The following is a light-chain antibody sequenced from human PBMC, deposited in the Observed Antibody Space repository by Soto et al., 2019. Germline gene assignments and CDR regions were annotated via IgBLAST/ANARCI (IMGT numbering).Light chain of an antibody. V-gene: IGKV1-5*03. J-gene: IGKJ1*01. CDR1: QSIDTW. CDR3: LQYNCYRG. Sequence: DIPMTQSPSTLSASLGDTVTITCRASQSIDTWLAWHQQKTGRAPKLLIPKASTLESGVPSRFSGSGSWTDFTLTISGLQPDAVAIYDCLQYNCYRGVGQGTKV. CDR2: KAS.